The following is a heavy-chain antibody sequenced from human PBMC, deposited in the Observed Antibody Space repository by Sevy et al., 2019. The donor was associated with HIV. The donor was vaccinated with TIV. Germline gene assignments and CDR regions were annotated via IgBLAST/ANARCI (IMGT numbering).Heavy chain of an antibody. J-gene: IGHJ5*02. V-gene: IGHV1-18*01. CDR1: GYTVSSYG. CDR3: ARISTLVGKFNWFDP. D-gene: IGHD2-21*01. CDR2: IVTYNGNI. Sequence: ASVRVSCKASGYTVSSYGISWVRQVPGQGLEWMGWIVTYNGNIKYSQKVQDRVTMTTDTSTSTAYMELRSLTSDDTAVYFCARISTLVGKFNWFDPWGQGTLVTVSS.